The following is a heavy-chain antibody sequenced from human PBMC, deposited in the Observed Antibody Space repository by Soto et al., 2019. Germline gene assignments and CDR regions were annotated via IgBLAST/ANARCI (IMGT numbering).Heavy chain of an antibody. CDR1: GGSISSSNW. CDR2: IYHSGST. V-gene: IGHV4-4*02. CDR3: ARDARIYYGSGTTNWFDP. D-gene: IGHD3-10*01. J-gene: IGHJ5*02. Sequence: QVQLQESGPGLVKPSGTLSLTCAVSGGSISSSNWWSWVRQPPGKGLEWIGEIYHSGSTNYNPSLTSRVTISVDKSKNQFSLKLSSVTAADTAVYYCARDARIYYGSGTTNWFDPWGQGTLVTVSS.